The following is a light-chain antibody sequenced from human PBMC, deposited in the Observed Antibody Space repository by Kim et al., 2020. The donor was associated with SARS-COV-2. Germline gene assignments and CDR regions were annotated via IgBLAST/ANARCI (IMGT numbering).Light chain of an antibody. Sequence: ELTQPPSASGTPGQTITISCSGSSSNIGFNPVNWYQQVPAAAPKLVMYSNNKRPSGVPDRVSASKSGASASLAIGGLQSEDEGIYYCAVWDDSLNVWAFGGGTKVTVL. CDR2: SNN. CDR3: AVWDDSLNVWA. V-gene: IGLV1-44*01. CDR1: SSNIGFNP. J-gene: IGLJ3*02.